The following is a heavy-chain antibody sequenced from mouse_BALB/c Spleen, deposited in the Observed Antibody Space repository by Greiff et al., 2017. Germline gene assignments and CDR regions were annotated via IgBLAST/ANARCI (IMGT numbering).Heavy chain of an antibody. CDR3: ARNAEGDGYGNLGGFAY. V-gene: IGHV2-6-4*01. CDR1: GFSLSRYS. D-gene: IGHD2-1*01. J-gene: IGHJ3*01. CDR2: IWGGGST. Sequence: QVQLKESGPGLVAPSQSLSITCTVSGFSLSRYSVHWVRQPPGKGLEWLGMIWGGGSTDYNSALKSRLSISKDNSKSQVFLKMNSLQTDDTAMYYCARNAEGDGYGNLGGFAYWGQGTLVTVSA.